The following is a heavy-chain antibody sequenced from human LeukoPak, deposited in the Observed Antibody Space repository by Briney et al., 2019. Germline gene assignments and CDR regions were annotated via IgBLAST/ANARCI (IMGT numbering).Heavy chain of an antibody. CDR1: GGTFSSYA. CDR2: IIPIFGTA. Sequence: GASVKVSCKASGGTFSSYAISWVRQAPGQGLEWMGGIIPIFGTANYAQKFQGRVTITAGESTSTAYMELSSLRSEDTAVYYCARGGGSYHRYCFDYWGQGTLVTVSS. V-gene: IGHV1-69*13. J-gene: IGHJ4*02. D-gene: IGHD1-26*01. CDR3: ARGGGSYHRYCFDY.